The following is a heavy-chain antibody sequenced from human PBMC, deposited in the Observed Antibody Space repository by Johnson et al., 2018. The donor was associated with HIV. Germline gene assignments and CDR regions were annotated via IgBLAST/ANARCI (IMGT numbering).Heavy chain of an antibody. V-gene: IGHV3-48*04. J-gene: IGHJ3*02. Sequence: VQLVESGGGLVQPGGSLRLSCAASGFTFSSYWMSWVRQAPGKGLEWVSYISSSGDTMYNADSVKGRFTISRDNAKNSLYLQMESLRVEDTAIYYCAKAWELLGRRAALDIWGQGTMVTVSS. CDR1: GFTFSSYW. CDR3: AKAWELLGRRAALDI. D-gene: IGHD1-26*01. CDR2: ISSSGDTM.